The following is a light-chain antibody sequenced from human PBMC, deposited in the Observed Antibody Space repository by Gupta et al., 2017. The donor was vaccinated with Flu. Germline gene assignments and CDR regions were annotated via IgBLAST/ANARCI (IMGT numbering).Light chain of an antibody. J-gene: IGLJ3*02. CDR2: RND. CDR1: SSNIGSNY. Sequence: QSVLTQPPSVSGTPGQRVTISCSGSSSNIGSNYVYWYQQLPGTAPKILIYRNDQRPSGVPDRFSGSKSGTSASLAISGLRSEDEADYYCGAWDDDLSGPNWGLGGGTKLTVL. CDR3: GAWDDDLSGPNWG. V-gene: IGLV1-47*01.